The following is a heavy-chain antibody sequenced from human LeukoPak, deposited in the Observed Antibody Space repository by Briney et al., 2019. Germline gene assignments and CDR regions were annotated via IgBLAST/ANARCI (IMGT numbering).Heavy chain of an antibody. CDR1: GFTVSSNF. V-gene: IGHV3-66*01. J-gene: IGHJ4*02. Sequence: PGGSLRLSCAASGFTVSSNFMTWVRQAPGKGLEWVSVIYSGGSTYYADSVKDRFTISRDNSKNMLYLQMNSLRAEDTAVYYCARGSGGGSSWYFFYWGQGTLVTVSS. D-gene: IGHD6-13*01. CDR2: IYSGGST. CDR3: ARGSGGGSSWYFFY.